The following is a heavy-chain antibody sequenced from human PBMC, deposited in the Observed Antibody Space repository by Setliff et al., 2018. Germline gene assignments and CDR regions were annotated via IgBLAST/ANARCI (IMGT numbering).Heavy chain of an antibody. CDR3: ARSVGGVSVSSPFDY. CDR2: INPSSGRT. D-gene: IGHD3-16*02. V-gene: IGHV1-46*01. CDR1: GYTFTSHY. Sequence: ASVKVSCKASGYTFTSHYMHWVRQAPGLGLEWMGTINPSSGRTSYAQKFQGRVTMTRDTSTSTVYMDMSSLRSEDTAVYYCARSVGGVSVSSPFDYWGQGTLVTVSS. J-gene: IGHJ4*02.